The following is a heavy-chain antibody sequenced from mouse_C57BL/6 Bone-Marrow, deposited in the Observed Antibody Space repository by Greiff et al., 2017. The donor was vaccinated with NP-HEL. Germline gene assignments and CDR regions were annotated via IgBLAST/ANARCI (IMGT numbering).Heavy chain of an antibody. Sequence: EVKVVESGGGLVKPGGSLNLSCAASGFTFSSYAMSWVRQTPETRLEWVATISDGGSYTYYPDNVKGRFTISRDNAKNNLYLQMSHLKSVDTAMYYCARESLWSYYAMDYWGQGTSVTVSS. D-gene: IGHD1-1*02. CDR3: ARESLWSYYAMDY. J-gene: IGHJ4*01. CDR2: ISDGGSYT. V-gene: IGHV5-4*01. CDR1: GFTFSSYA.